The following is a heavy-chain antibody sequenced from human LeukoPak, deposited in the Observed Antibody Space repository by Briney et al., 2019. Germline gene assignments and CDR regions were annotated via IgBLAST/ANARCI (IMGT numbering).Heavy chain of an antibody. V-gene: IGHV1-46*01. CDR1: GYTFIRYH. D-gene: IGHD6-6*01. Sequence: ASVKVSCKASGYTFIRYHMHWVRQAPGQGLEWIGVLKLYDGSISHAQKFQGRVTMTSDTSTSTVYMELSSLRSDDTAVYYCARSKVGYSGSSPLFDYWGQGTLVTVSS. CDR3: ARSKVGYSGSSPLFDY. J-gene: IGHJ4*02. CDR2: LKLYDGSI.